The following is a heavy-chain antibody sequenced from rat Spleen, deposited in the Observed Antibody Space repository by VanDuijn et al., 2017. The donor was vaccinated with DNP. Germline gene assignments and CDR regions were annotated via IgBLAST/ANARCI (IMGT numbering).Heavy chain of an antibody. J-gene: IGHJ3*01. Sequence: QVQLKESGPGLVQPSQTLSLTCTVSGFSLTSYGVRWVRQPPGKGLEWIGTIWSGGSTEYNSALKSRLSINRDTSKSQVFLKMNSLQTEDTATYYCARSQGYYYDGSYYPFAYWGQGTLVTVSS. D-gene: IGHD1-12*02. CDR2: IWSGGST. V-gene: IGHV2-4*01. CDR3: ARSQGYYYDGSYYPFAY. CDR1: GFSLTSYG.